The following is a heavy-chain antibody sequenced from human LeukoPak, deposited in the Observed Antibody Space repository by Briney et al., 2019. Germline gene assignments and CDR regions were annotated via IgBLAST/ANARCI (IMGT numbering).Heavy chain of an antibody. V-gene: IGHV1-18*01. CDR2: ISAYNNNT. Sequence: ASVKVSCKTSGYTFSNYGVSWVRQAPGQGLEWMGWISAYNNNTNYAQKFQGRLTMTTDTSTSTAYMELRSLRSDDTAVYYCARGARISSSWYSSVWGQGTLITVS. CDR1: GYTFSNYG. D-gene: IGHD2-2*01. J-gene: IGHJ4*02. CDR3: ARGARISSSWYSSV.